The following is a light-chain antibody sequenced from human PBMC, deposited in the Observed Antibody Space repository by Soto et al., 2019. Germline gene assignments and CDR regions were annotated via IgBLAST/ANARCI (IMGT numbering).Light chain of an antibody. CDR3: CSYAGDWV. CDR1: SSDVGSYNL. Sequence: QSALTQPASVSGSPGQSITISCTGTSSDVGSYNLVSWYQQHPGKAPNLMIYEVSKRPSGVSNRFSGSKSGNTASLTISGLQAEDEADYYCCSYAGDWVFGGGTKLTVL. CDR2: EVS. V-gene: IGLV2-23*02. J-gene: IGLJ3*02.